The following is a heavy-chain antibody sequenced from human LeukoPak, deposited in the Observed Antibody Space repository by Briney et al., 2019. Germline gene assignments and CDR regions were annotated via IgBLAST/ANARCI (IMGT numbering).Heavy chain of an antibody. CDR2: IYSGGST. CDR1: GFTVSSNY. J-gene: IGHJ4*02. CDR3: AREHYGSGSYYSGYYFDY. V-gene: IGHV3-66*01. D-gene: IGHD3-10*01. Sequence: GGSLRLSCAASGFTVSSNYMSWVRQAPGKGLEWVSVIYSGGSTYYADSVKGRFTISRDNSKNTLYLQMNSLRAEDTAVYYCAREHYGSGSYYSGYYFDYRGQGTLVTVSS.